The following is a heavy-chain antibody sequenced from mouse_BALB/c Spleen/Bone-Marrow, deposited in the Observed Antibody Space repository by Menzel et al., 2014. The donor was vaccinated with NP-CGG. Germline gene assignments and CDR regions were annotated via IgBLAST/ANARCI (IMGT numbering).Heavy chain of an antibody. CDR3: ARLGYYGYFVD. CDR1: GFDFXRYW. Sequence: EVKLVESGGGLVQPGGSLKLSCAASGFDFXRYWMSWVRQVPGKGLEWIGEINPESSTINYTPSLKDKFIISRDNAKNTLYLQMSKVRSEDTALYYCARLGYYGYFVDWGQGTTLTVSS. J-gene: IGHJ2*01. CDR2: INPESSTI. D-gene: IGHD2-3*01. V-gene: IGHV4-1*02.